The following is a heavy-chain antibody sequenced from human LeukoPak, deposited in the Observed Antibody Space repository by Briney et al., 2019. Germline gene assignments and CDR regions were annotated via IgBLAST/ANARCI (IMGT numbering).Heavy chain of an antibody. CDR2: ISGSGDST. D-gene: IGHD3-16*02. Sequence: PGGSLRLSCAGSGFTFSTYGMSWVRQAPNKGLEWLSTISGSGDSTYYADSVKGRFTISRDNSKNTLFLQMNSPRAEDTAIYYCARDIELSTWGLGTTVTVSS. V-gene: IGHV3-23*01. CDR1: GFTFSTYG. J-gene: IGHJ3*01. CDR3: ARDIELST.